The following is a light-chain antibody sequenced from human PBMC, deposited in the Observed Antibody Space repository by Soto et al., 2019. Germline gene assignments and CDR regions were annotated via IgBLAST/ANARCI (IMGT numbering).Light chain of an antibody. J-gene: IGKJ1*01. V-gene: IGKV1-5*03. CDR3: QHYNSYSEA. CDR1: QSISSW. Sequence: DIQMTQSPSTLSASVGDRVTITCRASQSISSWLAWYQQKPGKAAKILIYKASTLKSGVPSRFRGSGSGTEFTLTISRLQPDDFETYYCQHYNSYSEAFGQGTKVDIK. CDR2: KAS.